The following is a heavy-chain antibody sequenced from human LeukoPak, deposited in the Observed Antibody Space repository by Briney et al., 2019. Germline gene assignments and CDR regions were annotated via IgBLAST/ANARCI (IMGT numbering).Heavy chain of an antibody. J-gene: IGHJ3*02. Sequence: GGSLRLSCAGSGFTFSSYWMSWVRQAPGKGLEWVAHIKLEGSEKYYVDSVKGRFTISRDNAKNSLYLQMNSLRAEDTALYYCAKDRGVGGYCSSTSCPLRSDAFDIWGQGTMVTVSS. V-gene: IGHV3-7*03. CDR2: IKLEGSEK. D-gene: IGHD2-2*01. CDR3: AKDRGVGGYCSSTSCPLRSDAFDI. CDR1: GFTFSSYW.